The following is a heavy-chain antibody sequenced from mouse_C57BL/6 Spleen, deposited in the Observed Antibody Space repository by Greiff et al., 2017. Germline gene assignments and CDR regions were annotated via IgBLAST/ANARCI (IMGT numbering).Heavy chain of an antibody. CDR1: GFTFSDYG. D-gene: IGHD2-3*01. V-gene: IGHV5-15*01. J-gene: IGHJ4*01. CDR3: ARHGLLGAMDY. Sequence: EVKLVESGGGLVQPGGSLKLSCAASGFTFSDYGMAWVRQAPRKGPEWVAFISNLAYSIYYADTVTGRFTISRENAKNTLYLEMSSLRSEDTAMYYCARHGLLGAMDYWGQGTSVTVSS. CDR2: ISNLAYSI.